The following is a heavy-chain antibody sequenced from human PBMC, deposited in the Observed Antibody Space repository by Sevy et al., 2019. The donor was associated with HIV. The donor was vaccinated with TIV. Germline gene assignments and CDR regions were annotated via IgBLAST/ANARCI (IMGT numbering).Heavy chain of an antibody. CDR3: ARARLDYEFWSGSYFSRAPWGYKYYAMDV. J-gene: IGHJ6*02. D-gene: IGHD3-3*01. Sequence: ASVKVSCKAAGYSFTNFDINWVRQATGQGLEWMGWMNPNNGNTHYAQKFQGRVTMTRSSSANTAYMELSSLTSEDTGIYYCARARLDYEFWSGSYFSRAPWGYKYYAMDVWGQGTTVTVSS. CDR2: MNPNNGNT. V-gene: IGHV1-8*01. CDR1: GYSFTNFD.